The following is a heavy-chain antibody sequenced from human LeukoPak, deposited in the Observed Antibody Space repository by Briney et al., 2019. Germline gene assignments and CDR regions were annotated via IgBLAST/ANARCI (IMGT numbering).Heavy chain of an antibody. J-gene: IGHJ3*02. Sequence: ASVKVSCKASGYTFTGYYMHWVRQAPGQGLEWMGWINPNSGGTNYAQKFQGRVTMTRDTSISTAYMELSRLRSDDTAVYYCARVQALLRPIAALDAFDIWGQGTMVTVSS. D-gene: IGHD6-6*01. V-gene: IGHV1-2*02. CDR1: GYTFTGYY. CDR3: ARVQALLRPIAALDAFDI. CDR2: INPNSGGT.